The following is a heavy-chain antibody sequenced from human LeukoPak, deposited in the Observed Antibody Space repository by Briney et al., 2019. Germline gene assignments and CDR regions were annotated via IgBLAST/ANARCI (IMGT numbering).Heavy chain of an antibody. CDR3: ARAPGYRGFLDY. D-gene: IGHD6-13*01. CDR2: ISSSSSYI. CDR1: GFTFSSYN. Sequence: SGGSLRLSCAASGFTFSSYNMNRVRQAPGKGLEWVSFISSSSSYIYYADSVKGRFTISRDNAKNSLYLQMNSLRAEDTAVYYCARAPGYRGFLDYWGQGTLVTVSS. V-gene: IGHV3-21*01. J-gene: IGHJ4*02.